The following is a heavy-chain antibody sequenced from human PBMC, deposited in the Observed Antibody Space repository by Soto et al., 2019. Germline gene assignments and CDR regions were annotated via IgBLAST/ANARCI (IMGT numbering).Heavy chain of an antibody. CDR1: GFTFSYYS. V-gene: IGHV3-48*02. CDR2: ISSSSSTI. J-gene: IGHJ6*03. D-gene: IGHD2-2*01. CDR3: ARDCSSSDCYGGYYYYMDV. Sequence: GGSLRLSCAASGFTFSYYSMNWVRQAPGKGLEWVSYISSSSSTIYYADSVKGRFTISRDNAKNSLYLQMNSLRDEDTAVYYCARDCSSSDCYGGYYYYMDVWGKGTTVTVSS.